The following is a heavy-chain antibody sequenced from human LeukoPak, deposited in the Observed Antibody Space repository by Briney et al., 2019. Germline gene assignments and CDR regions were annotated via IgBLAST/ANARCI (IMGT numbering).Heavy chain of an antibody. CDR2: RFHSGST. V-gene: IGHV4-38-2*02. D-gene: IGHD1-26*01. Sequence: SETLSLTCAVSGYSISNGFYWCWIRQPPGKGLEWIGSRFHSGSTYYNPPPNRRVAMSVDTTKNQFSLKLSSVTAADTAVDYCARDSGTYHTLNSWGQGTLVTVSS. CDR1: GYSISNGFY. J-gene: IGHJ4*02. CDR3: ARDSGTYHTLNS.